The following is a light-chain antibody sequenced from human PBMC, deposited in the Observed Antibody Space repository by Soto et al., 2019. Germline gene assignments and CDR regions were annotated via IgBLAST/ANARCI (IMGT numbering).Light chain of an antibody. CDR3: QHYDNWPPWT. CDR1: QSVSNN. CDR2: GAS. V-gene: IGKV3-15*01. Sequence: EIIMTQSPATLSVSPGERATLSCRASQSVSNNLAWYQQKPGQAPRLLIYGASTRANDIPARFSGSGSGTEFTLTIRSLQSEDIAVYYCQHYDNWPPWTVGQGTKVDTK. J-gene: IGKJ1*01.